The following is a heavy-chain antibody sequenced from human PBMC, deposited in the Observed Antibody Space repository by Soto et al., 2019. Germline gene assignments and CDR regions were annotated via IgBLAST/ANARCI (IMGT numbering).Heavy chain of an antibody. CDR3: ARDYYGPFDY. J-gene: IGHJ4*02. D-gene: IGHD3-10*01. CDR1: GFTFSSYA. Sequence: RRLSCAASGFTFSSYAMHWVRQAPGKGLEWVAVISYDGSNKYYADSVKGRFTISRDNSRNTLYLQMNSLRAEDTAVYYCARDYYGPFDYWGQGTLVTVSS. CDR2: ISYDGSNK. V-gene: IGHV3-30-3*01.